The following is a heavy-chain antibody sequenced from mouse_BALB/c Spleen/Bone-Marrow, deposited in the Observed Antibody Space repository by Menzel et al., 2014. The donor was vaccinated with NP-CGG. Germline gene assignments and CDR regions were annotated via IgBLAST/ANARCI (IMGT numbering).Heavy chain of an antibody. D-gene: IGHD2-12*01. J-gene: IGHJ2*01. V-gene: IGHV1-7*01. CDR2: INPTTDYT. CDR1: GYTFTNYW. Sequence: QVHVKQSGTELAKPGASVKMSCKASGYTFTNYWMHWVKQRPGQGLEWTGYINPTTDYTEYNQKFKDKATLTADKSSSTAYMQLSSLTSEDSAVYYCARLHDSWGQGTTLTVSS. CDR3: ARLHDS.